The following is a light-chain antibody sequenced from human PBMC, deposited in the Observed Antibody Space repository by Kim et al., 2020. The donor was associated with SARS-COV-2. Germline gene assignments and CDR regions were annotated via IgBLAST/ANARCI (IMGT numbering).Light chain of an antibody. Sequence: QAGLTQPPSVSKGLRQTATLTCTGNTNNVGNEGAAWLQQHQGHPPKLLSYRNNNRPSGISERLSASRSGNTASLTITGLQPEDEADYYCSAWDGSLRAWVFGGGTQLTVL. CDR1: TNNVGNEG. CDR2: RNN. J-gene: IGLJ3*02. V-gene: IGLV10-54*01. CDR3: SAWDGSLRAWV.